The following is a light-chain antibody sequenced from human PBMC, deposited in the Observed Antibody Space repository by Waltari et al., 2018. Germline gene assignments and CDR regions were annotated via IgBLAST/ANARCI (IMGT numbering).Light chain of an antibody. V-gene: IGLV3-1*01. J-gene: IGLJ2*01. CDR2: QNN. CDR3: QAWDSSTAHVV. Sequence: SYELTQPPSVSVSPGQTASITCPGDTLGDKYASWYQQKPGQSPVVFVYQNNKRPSGIPERFSGSNSGNTATLTISGTQAMDEADYYCQAWDSSTAHVVFGGGTKLTVL. CDR1: TLGDKY.